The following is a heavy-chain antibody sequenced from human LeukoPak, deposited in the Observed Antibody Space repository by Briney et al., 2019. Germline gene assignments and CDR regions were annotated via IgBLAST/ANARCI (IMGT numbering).Heavy chain of an antibody. CDR1: GGSFSGYY. CDR2: INHSGST. Sequence: PLETLSLTCAVYGGSFSGYYWSWIRQPPGKGLEWIGEINHSGSTNYNPSLKSRVTISVDTSKNQFSLKLSSVTAADTAVYYCARTRIGYYGMDVWGKGTTVTVSS. J-gene: IGHJ6*04. CDR3: ARTRIGYYGMDV. V-gene: IGHV4-34*01. D-gene: IGHD2/OR15-2a*01.